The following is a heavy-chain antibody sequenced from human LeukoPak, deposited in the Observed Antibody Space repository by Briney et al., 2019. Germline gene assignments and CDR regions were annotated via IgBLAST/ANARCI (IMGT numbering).Heavy chain of an antibody. Sequence: ASVKVSCKASGYTLTSYYMHWVRQAPGQGLEWMGIINPSGGSTSYAQKFQGRVTMTRDMSTSTVYMELSSLRSEDTAVYYCARGKGRGSSGYYLDYWGQGTLVTVSS. CDR2: INPSGGST. CDR1: GYTLTSYY. D-gene: IGHD3-22*01. CDR3: ARGKGRGSSGYYLDY. V-gene: IGHV1-46*01. J-gene: IGHJ4*02.